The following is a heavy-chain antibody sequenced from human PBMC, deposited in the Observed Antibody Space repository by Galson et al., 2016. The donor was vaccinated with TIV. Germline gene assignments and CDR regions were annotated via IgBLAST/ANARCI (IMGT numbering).Heavy chain of an antibody. D-gene: IGHD2-21*02. Sequence: SLRLSCAASGFTFSNYGMHWVRQAPGKGLEWVSGINWNGGSTGYADSVKGRFTISRDNAKNSLYLQMNSLRAEDTALYHCARVRSCGGDCYYFDYWGQGSLVTVSS. V-gene: IGHV3-20*01. J-gene: IGHJ4*02. CDR2: INWNGGST. CDR3: ARVRSCGGDCYYFDY. CDR1: GFTFSNYG.